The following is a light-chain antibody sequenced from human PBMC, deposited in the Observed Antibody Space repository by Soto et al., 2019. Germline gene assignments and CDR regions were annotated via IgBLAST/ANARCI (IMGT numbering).Light chain of an antibody. V-gene: IGLV2-8*01. CDR1: SSDVGGYNY. CDR3: SSDAGSIKNVV. J-gene: IGLJ2*01. CDR2: EVS. Sequence: QSALTQPPSASGSPGQSVTISCTGTSSDVGGYNYVSWYQQHPGKAPKLMIYEVSKRPSGVPDRCSGSKSGKTASLTVSGLQADDEADYYCSSDAGSIKNVVFGGGTKLTVL.